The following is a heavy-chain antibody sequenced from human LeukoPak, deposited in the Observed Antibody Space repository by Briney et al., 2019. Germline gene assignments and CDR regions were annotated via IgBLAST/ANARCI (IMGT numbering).Heavy chain of an antibody. V-gene: IGHV4-30-2*01. Sequence: SQTLPLTCAVSGGSVSSSGYSWSWIRQPPGKGLEWIGYISHSGTTSYNPSLKSRVTISVDRSQNQFSLKLSSVTAADTAVYYCVRGYYGSGSYDLDYWGQGTLVTVSS. J-gene: IGHJ4*02. CDR2: ISHSGTT. D-gene: IGHD3-10*01. CDR1: GGSVSSSGYS. CDR3: VRGYYGSGSYDLDY.